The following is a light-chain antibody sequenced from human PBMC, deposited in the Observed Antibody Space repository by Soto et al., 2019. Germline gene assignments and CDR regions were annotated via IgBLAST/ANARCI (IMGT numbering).Light chain of an antibody. Sequence: DIVMTQSPLSLPVTPGEPASISCRSSQSLLHSNGYNYLDWYLQKPEQSPQLLIYLGSNRASGVPDRFSVSGSGTDFTLKISRVEAEDGGVYYCMQAQQTPLTFGGGTKVEIK. CDR3: MQAQQTPLT. V-gene: IGKV2-28*01. CDR1: QSLLHSNGYNY. CDR2: LGS. J-gene: IGKJ4*01.